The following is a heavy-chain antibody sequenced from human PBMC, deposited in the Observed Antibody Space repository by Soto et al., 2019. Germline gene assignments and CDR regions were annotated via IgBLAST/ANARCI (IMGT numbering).Heavy chain of an antibody. Sequence: PGGSLRLSCAASGFTFSSYGMHWVRQAPGKGLEWVAVIWYDGSNKYYADSVKGRFTISRDNSKNTLYLQMNSLRAEDTAVYYCARVSGGDIVVVPAAPSYYYGMDVWGQGTTVTVSS. CDR1: GFTFSSYG. V-gene: IGHV3-33*01. CDR2: IWYDGSNK. J-gene: IGHJ6*02. CDR3: ARVSGGDIVVVPAAPSYYYGMDV. D-gene: IGHD2-2*01.